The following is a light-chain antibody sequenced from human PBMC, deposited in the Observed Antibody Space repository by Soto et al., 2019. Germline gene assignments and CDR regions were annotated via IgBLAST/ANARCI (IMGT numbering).Light chain of an antibody. V-gene: IGKV3-15*01. J-gene: IGKJ2*01. Sequence: EIVMTQSPATLSVSPGERATLSCRASQSVSSNLAWYQQKPGQAPRLLIYGASTRATDIPARFSGSGSGTEFTLTISSLQSEDFALYYCQQYNNWPPYIFGQGTKLEMK. CDR3: QQYNNWPPYI. CDR2: GAS. CDR1: QSVSSN.